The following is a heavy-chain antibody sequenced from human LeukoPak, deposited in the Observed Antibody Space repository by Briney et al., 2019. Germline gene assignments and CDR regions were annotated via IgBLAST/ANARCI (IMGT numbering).Heavy chain of an antibody. V-gene: IGHV1-8*01. CDR1: GYTFTTDD. CDR2: MNPNSGNT. CDR3: ARANYYGSGNKDLDY. J-gene: IGHJ4*02. Sequence: ASVKVSCKASGYTFTTDDINWVRQATGQGLEWMGWMNPNSGNTGYAQKFQGRVTMTRNTSMSTAYMELSSLRSEDTAVYYCARANYYGSGNKDLDYWGQGTLVTVSS. D-gene: IGHD3-10*01.